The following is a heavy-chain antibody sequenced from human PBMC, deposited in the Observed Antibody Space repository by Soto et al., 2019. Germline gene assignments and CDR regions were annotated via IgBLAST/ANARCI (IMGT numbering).Heavy chain of an antibody. V-gene: IGHV3-21*01. Sequence: PGGSLRLSCAASGFTFSSYSMNWVRQAPGKGLEWVSSISSSSSYIYYADSVKGRFTISRDNAKNSLYLQMNSLRAEDTAVYYCARADPPMIVVERYFDYWGQGTLVTVSS. J-gene: IGHJ4*02. D-gene: IGHD3-22*01. CDR2: ISSSSSYI. CDR3: ARADPPMIVVERYFDY. CDR1: GFTFSSYS.